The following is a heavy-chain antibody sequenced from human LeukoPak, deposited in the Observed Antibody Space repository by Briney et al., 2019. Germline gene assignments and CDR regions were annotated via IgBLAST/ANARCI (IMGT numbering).Heavy chain of an antibody. Sequence: ASVKVSCTASGYTFTSYYMHWVRQAPGQGLEWMGIIDPSGGSTRYAQKFQGRVTMTRDTSTRTVYMELSSLRSEDTAIYYCAREYTSLVLDYWGQGTLVTVSS. D-gene: IGHD5-18*01. CDR3: AREYTSLVLDY. CDR2: IDPSGGST. J-gene: IGHJ4*02. CDR1: GYTFTSYY. V-gene: IGHV1-46*01.